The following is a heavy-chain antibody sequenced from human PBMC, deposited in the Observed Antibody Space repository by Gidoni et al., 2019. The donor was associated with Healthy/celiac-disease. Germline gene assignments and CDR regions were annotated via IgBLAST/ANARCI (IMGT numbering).Heavy chain of an antibody. D-gene: IGHD1-26*01. CDR2: ISSSSSYI. Sequence: EVQLVESGGGLVKPGGSLRLSCAASGFTFSSYSMNWVRQAPGKGLEWVSSISSSSSYIYYADSVKGRFTISRDNAKNSLYLQMNSLRAEDTAVYYCARDSGSYYGGFDYWGQGTLVTVSS. CDR3: ARDSGSYYGGFDY. J-gene: IGHJ4*02. V-gene: IGHV3-21*01. CDR1: GFTFSSYS.